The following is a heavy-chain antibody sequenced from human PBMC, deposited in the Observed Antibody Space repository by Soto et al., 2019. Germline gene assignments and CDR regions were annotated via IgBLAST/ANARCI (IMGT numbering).Heavy chain of an antibody. CDR3: ARDKLELLHYYYGMDV. V-gene: IGHV4-30-4*01. CDR2: IYYSGST. J-gene: IGHJ6*02. Sequence: TLSLTCTVSGGSISSGDYYWSWIRQPPGKGLEWIGYIYYSGSTYYNPSLKSRVTISVDTSKNQFSLKLSSVTAADTAVYYCARDKLELLHYYYGMDVWGQGTTVTVSS. CDR1: GGSISSGDYY. D-gene: IGHD1-7*01.